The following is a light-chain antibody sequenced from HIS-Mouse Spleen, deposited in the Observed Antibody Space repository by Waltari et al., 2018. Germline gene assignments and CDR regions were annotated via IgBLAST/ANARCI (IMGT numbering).Light chain of an antibody. V-gene: IGLV3-1*01. J-gene: IGLJ2*01. CDR1: KSGDKY. Sequence: SYELTQPPSVSVSPGQTASITCSGDKSGDKYACWYQQKPGQSPVLGIYQDSKRPSGSPERFSGSNSGNTATLTISGTQAMDEADYYCQAWDSSYSVFGGGTKLTVL. CDR2: QDS. CDR3: QAWDSSYSV.